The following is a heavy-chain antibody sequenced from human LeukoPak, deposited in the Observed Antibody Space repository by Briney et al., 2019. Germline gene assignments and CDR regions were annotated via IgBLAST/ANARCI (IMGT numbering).Heavy chain of an antibody. CDR3: ARGKYDSSGYPLLGFDY. D-gene: IGHD3-22*01. CDR1: GFTFSSYE. V-gene: IGHV3-48*03. J-gene: IGHJ4*02. Sequence: PGGSLRLSCAASGFTFSSYEMNWVRQAPGKGLEWVSYISSSGSTIYYADSVKGRFTISRDNAKKSLYLQMNSLRAEDTAVYYCARGKYDSSGYPLLGFDYWGQGTLVTVSS. CDR2: ISSSGSTI.